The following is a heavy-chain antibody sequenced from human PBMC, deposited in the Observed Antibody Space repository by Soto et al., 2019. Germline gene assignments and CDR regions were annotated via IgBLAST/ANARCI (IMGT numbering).Heavy chain of an antibody. CDR1: GGSISSSSYY. Sequence: SETLSLTCTVSGGSISSSSYYWGWIRQPPGKGLEWIGSIYYSGSTYYNPSLRSRVTISVDTSKNQFSLKLSSGTAADTAVYYCASIVAAFDYWGQGTLVTVSS. D-gene: IGHD6-13*01. V-gene: IGHV4-39*01. CDR2: IYYSGST. J-gene: IGHJ4*02. CDR3: ASIVAAFDY.